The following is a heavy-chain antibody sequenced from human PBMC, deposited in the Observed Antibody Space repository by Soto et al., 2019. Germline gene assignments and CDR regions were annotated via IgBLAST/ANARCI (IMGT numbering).Heavy chain of an antibody. J-gene: IGHJ5*02. Sequence: ASEQVSCKASGYTFTSYYMHWVRQATGQGLEWMGIINPSGGSTSYAQKFQGRVTMTRDTSTSTVYMELSSLRSEDTAVYYCARDADYDFWSGNNWFDPWGQGTLVTVSS. CDR2: INPSGGST. D-gene: IGHD3-3*01. CDR1: GYTFTSYY. CDR3: ARDADYDFWSGNNWFDP. V-gene: IGHV1-46*01.